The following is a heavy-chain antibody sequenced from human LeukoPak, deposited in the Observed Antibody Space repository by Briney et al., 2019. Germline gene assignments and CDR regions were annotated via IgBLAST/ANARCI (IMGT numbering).Heavy chain of an antibody. V-gene: IGHV3-30*18. CDR3: AKATYCTNGVCSFDY. Sequence: GGSLRLSCAASGFTFSSYGMHWVRQAPGKGLEWVAVISYDGSNKYYADSVKGRFTISRDNSKNTLYLQMNSLRAEDTAVYYCAKATYCTNGVCSFDYWGQGTLVTVSS. CDR2: ISYDGSNK. J-gene: IGHJ4*02. CDR1: GFTFSSYG. D-gene: IGHD2-8*01.